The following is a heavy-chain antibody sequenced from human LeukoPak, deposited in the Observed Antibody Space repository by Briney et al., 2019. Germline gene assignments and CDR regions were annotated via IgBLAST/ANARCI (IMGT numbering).Heavy chain of an antibody. CDR2: IYYSGST. CDR1: GGSISSSSYY. J-gene: IGHJ6*03. V-gene: IGHV4-39*01. Sequence: PSETLSLTCTVSGGSISSSSYYWGWIRQPPGKGLEWIGSIYYSGSTYYNPSLKSRVTISVDTSKNQFSLKLSSVTAADTAVYYCARTNSGWFPHHYYYMDVWGKGTTVTISS. D-gene: IGHD6-19*01. CDR3: ARTNSGWFPHHYYYMDV.